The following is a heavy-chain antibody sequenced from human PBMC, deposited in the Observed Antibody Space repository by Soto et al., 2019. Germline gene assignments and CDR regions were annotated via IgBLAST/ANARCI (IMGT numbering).Heavy chain of an antibody. CDR1: GFTFSSYA. CDR3: AKVVGYYDSSGYYWILGYYYYGMDV. J-gene: IGHJ6*02. V-gene: IGHV3-23*01. D-gene: IGHD3-22*01. CDR2: ISGSGGST. Sequence: PGGSLRLSCAASGFTFSSYAMSWVRQAPGKGLEWVSAISGSGGSTYYADSVKGRFTISRDNSKNTLYLQMNSLRAEDTAVYYCAKVVGYYDSSGYYWILGYYYYGMDVWGQGTTVTVSS.